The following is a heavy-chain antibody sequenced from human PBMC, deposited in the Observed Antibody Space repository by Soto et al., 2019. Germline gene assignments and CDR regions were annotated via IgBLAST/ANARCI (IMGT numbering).Heavy chain of an antibody. J-gene: IGHJ3*01. V-gene: IGHV3-66*01. CDR2: IYSGVGT. CDR3: ARLTVGAFDV. Sequence: VQLVESGGGLVQPGGSLRLSCAASGLTVSSNYMSWVRQAPGKGLEWVSLIYSGVGTAYADSVKGRFTISRDNSKNTLYLQMNSLRAEDTAVYHCARLTVGAFDVWGQGTKVTVSS. D-gene: IGHD3-22*01. CDR1: GLTVSSNY.